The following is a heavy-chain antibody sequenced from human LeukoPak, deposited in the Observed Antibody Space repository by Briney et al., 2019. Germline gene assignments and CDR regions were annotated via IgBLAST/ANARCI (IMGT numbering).Heavy chain of an antibody. CDR3: ARGYYDSSGYQIPYYYYMDV. CDR2: INPNSGGT. CDR1: GYTFTGYY. D-gene: IGHD3-22*01. Sequence: ASVKVSCKASGYTFTGYYMHWVRQAPGQGLEWMGRINPNSGGTNYAQKFQGRVTMTRDTSISIAYMELSRLRSDDTAVYYCARGYYDSSGYQIPYYYYMDVWGKGTTVTVSS. V-gene: IGHV1-2*06. J-gene: IGHJ6*03.